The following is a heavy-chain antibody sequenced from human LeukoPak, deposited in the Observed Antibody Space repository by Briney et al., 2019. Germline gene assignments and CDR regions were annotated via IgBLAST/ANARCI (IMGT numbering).Heavy chain of an antibody. V-gene: IGHV4-39*07. CDR2: IYYSGST. Sequence: SETLSLTCTVSGGSISSSSYYWGWIRQPPGKGLEWIGNIYYSGSTYYNPSLKSRVSISVDTSKNQFSLSLDSVTAADTAVYYCARGLASGYPPIPFDYWGQGTLVTVSS. CDR1: GGSISSSSYY. D-gene: IGHD3-3*01. CDR3: ARGLASGYPPIPFDY. J-gene: IGHJ4*02.